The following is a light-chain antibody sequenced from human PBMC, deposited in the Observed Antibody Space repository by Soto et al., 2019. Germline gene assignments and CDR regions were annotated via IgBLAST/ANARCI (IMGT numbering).Light chain of an antibody. J-gene: IGKJ4*01. CDR2: DAS. CDR1: QSVDSS. V-gene: IGKV3-11*01. CDR3: QQRKSWPPIT. Sequence: EIVLTQSPATLSLSLGERATLSCRASQSVDSSLAWYQQKPGQAPRLVIYDASNRATGIPARFSGSGSGTDFTLTISSLEPEDFAGYYCQQRKSWPPITFGGGTTVEIK.